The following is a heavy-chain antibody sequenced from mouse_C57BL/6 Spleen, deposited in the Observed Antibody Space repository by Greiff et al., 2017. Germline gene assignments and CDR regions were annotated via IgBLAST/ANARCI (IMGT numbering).Heavy chain of an antibody. J-gene: IGHJ2*01. CDR3: TRRGWDGY. CDR1: GYTFTDYE. CDR2: IDPETGGT. D-gene: IGHD4-1*01. Sequence: VKLMESGAELVRPGASVTLSCKASGYTFTDYEMHWVKQTPVHGLEWIVAIDPETGGTAYNQKFKGKAILTADKSSSTAYMGLRSLTAEDSAVYYCTRRGWDGYWGQGTTLTVSS. V-gene: IGHV1-15*01.